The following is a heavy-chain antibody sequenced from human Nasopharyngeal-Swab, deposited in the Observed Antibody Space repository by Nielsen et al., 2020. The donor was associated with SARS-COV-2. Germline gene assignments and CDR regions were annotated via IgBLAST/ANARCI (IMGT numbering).Heavy chain of an antibody. CDR3: ARTTTTTPFDF. D-gene: IGHD1-1*01. CDR2: VVYSGRT. CDR1: GGSVSSDIYS. J-gene: IGHJ4*02. V-gene: IGHV4-61*01. Sequence: SETLSLTCTVSGGSVSSDIYSWSWIRQPPGKGLEWIGYVVYSGRTNYNPSLKSRVTISVDTSKDQFSLKLNSVTAADTAMYFCARTTTTTPFDFWGQGTLVAVSS.